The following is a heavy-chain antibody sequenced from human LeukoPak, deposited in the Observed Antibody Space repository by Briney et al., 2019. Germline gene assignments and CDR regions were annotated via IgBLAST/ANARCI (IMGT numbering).Heavy chain of an antibody. CDR3: AMMVRGAASYYFDY. CDR2: IYPNSGGT. Sequence: GASVKVSCKASGYTFTGYYMHWVRQATGQGLEWMGLIYPNSGGTNYAQKFQGRVSMTRDTSISTAYMELSRLRSDDTAVYYCAMMVRGAASYYFDYWGQGTLVTVSS. CDR1: GYTFTGYY. V-gene: IGHV1-2*02. D-gene: IGHD3-10*01. J-gene: IGHJ4*02.